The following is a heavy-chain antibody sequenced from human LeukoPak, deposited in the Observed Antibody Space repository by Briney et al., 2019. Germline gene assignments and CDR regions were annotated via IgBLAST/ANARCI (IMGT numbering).Heavy chain of an antibody. J-gene: IGHJ6*02. CDR2: IYYSGST. Sequence: SETLSLTCTVSGGSISSYYWSWIRQPPGKGLEWIGYIYYSGSTTYNPSLKSRVTISVDRSKNQFSLKLSSVTAADTAVYYCARYCSGGSCYSGGYYYGMDVWGQGTTVTVSS. D-gene: IGHD2-15*01. CDR1: GGSISSYY. V-gene: IGHV4-59*12. CDR3: ARYCSGGSCYSGGYYYGMDV.